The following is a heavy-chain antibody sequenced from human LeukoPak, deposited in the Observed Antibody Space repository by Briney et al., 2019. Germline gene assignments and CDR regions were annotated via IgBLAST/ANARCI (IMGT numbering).Heavy chain of an antibody. J-gene: IGHJ5*02. CDR1: GFTFDDYA. Sequence: GRSLRLSCAASGFTFDDYAMHWVRQAPGKGLEWVSAISGSGGSTYYADSVEGRFTISRDNSKNTLYLQMNSLRAEDTAVYYCAKVQTYYDYVWGSYPQEDWFDPWGQGTLVTVSS. CDR3: AKVQTYYDYVWGSYPQEDWFDP. CDR2: ISGSGGST. D-gene: IGHD3-16*02. V-gene: IGHV3-23*01.